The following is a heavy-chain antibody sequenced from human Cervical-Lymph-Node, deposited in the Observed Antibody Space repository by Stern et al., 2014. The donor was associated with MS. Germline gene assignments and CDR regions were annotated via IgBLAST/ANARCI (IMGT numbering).Heavy chain of an antibody. V-gene: IGHV1-69*01. CDR2: IIPIFGTA. CDR3: VTVLLLRDPYYYYGMDV. J-gene: IGHJ6*02. Sequence: VQLVQSGAEVKKPGSSVKVSCKASGGTFSSYAISWVRQAPGQGLEWMGGIIPIFGTANYAQKFQGRVTITADESTSTAYMELSSLRSEDTAVYYCVTVLLLRDPYYYYGMDVWGQGTTVTVSS. D-gene: IGHD3-3*01. CDR1: GGTFSSYA.